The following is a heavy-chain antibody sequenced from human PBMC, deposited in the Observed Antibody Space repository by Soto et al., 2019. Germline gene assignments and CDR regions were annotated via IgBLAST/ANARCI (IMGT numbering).Heavy chain of an antibody. V-gene: IGHV3-21*01. CDR2: ISSSSSYI. CDR3: ATTKYSSSWYGWFDP. D-gene: IGHD6-13*01. J-gene: IGHJ5*02. CDR1: GFTFSSYS. Sequence: EVQLVESGGGLVKPGGSLRLSCAASGFTFSSYSMNWVRQAPGKGLEWVSSISSSSSYIYYADSVKGRFTISRDNAKNSLYLQMNSLRAEDTAVYYCATTKYSSSWYGWFDPWGQGTLVTVSS.